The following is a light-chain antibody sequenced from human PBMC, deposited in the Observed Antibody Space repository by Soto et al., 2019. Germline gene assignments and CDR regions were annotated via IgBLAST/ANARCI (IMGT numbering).Light chain of an antibody. CDR1: QSISSY. CDR2: DAS. CDR3: QHRYPSWT. V-gene: IGKV3-11*01. J-gene: IGKJ1*01. Sequence: TQSPSSLSASVGDRVTITCRASQSISSYLAWYQQKPGRAPRLLIYDASNRATGIPARFSGSGSGTDFTLTISSLEPEDFAVYYCQHRYPSWTFGQGTKVHIK.